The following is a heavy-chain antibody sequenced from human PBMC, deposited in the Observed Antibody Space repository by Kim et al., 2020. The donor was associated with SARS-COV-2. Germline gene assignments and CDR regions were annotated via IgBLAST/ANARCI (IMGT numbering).Heavy chain of an antibody. CDR1: GYTFTRNQ. J-gene: IGHJ4*02. Sequence: APVKVSCKASGYTFTRNQMHWVRQAPGQGLEWMGIINPSGGTTRNAQNFQGRLTMTSDTSTSTIYMELSSLRSEDTAVYYCARAGAYDFWSGYYLPPDFWGQGTLVTVSS. V-gene: IGHV1-46*01. D-gene: IGHD3-3*01. CDR3: ARAGAYDFWSGYYLPPDF. CDR2: INPSGGTT.